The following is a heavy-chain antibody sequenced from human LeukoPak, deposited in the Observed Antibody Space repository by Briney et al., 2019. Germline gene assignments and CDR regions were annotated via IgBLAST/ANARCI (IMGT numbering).Heavy chain of an antibody. CDR2: INPSGGST. CDR3: ARAAGALRVFDY. J-gene: IGHJ4*02. D-gene: IGHD1-26*01. V-gene: IGHV1-46*01. Sequence: GASVKVSCKAYGYTFTSYYMHWVRQAPGQGLEWMGIINPSGGSTSYAQKFQGRVTMTRDTPTSTVYVELSSLRSEDTAVYYCARAAGALRVFDYWGQGTLVTVSS. CDR1: GYTFTSYY.